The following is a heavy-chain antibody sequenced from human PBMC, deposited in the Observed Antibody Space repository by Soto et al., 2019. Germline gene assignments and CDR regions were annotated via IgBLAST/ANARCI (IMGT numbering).Heavy chain of an antibody. CDR1: GYSFTSYW. V-gene: IGHV5-51*01. Sequence: GESLKISCKGSGYSFTSYWIGWVRQMPGKGLEWMGIIYPGDSDTRYSPSFQGQVTISADKSISTAYLQWSSLKASDTAMYYCVGGHWDYHDSSGLYYFQHWGQGTLVTVSS. CDR2: IYPGDSDT. CDR3: VGGHWDYHDSSGLYYFQH. J-gene: IGHJ1*01. D-gene: IGHD3-22*01.